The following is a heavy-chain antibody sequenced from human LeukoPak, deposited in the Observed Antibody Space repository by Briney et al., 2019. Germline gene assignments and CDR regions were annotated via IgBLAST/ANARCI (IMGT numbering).Heavy chain of an antibody. Sequence: SETLSLTCAVYGGSFSGYYWSWIRQPPGKGLEWIGEINHSGSTNYNPSLKSRVTISVDTSKNQFSLKLSSVTAADTAVYYCARRLLRYFDYAGPFDPWGQGTLVTVSS. CDR3: ARRLLRYFDYAGPFDP. CDR2: INHSGST. V-gene: IGHV4-34*01. J-gene: IGHJ5*02. D-gene: IGHD3-9*01. CDR1: GGSFSGYY.